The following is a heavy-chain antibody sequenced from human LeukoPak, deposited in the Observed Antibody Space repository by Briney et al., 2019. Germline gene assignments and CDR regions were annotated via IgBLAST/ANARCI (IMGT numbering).Heavy chain of an antibody. V-gene: IGHV4-59*12. J-gene: IGHJ4*02. CDR2: IYYSGST. CDR3: ARRYCSGGSCYVPYFDY. CDR1: GGSISGYY. D-gene: IGHD2-15*01. Sequence: SETLSLTCTVSGGSISGYYWNWIRQPPGKGLEWIGYIYYSGSTNYNPSLKSRVTISVDKSKNQFSLKLSSVTAADTAVYYCARRYCSGGSCYVPYFDYWGQGTLVTVSS.